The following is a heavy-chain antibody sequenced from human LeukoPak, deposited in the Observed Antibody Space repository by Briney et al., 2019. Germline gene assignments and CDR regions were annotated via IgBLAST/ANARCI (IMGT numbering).Heavy chain of an antibody. CDR1: GGTFSSYA. Sequence: GSSVKVSCKASGGTFSSYAISWVRQAPGQGLEWMGRIIPILGIANYAQKFQGRVTMTTDTSTSTAYMELRSLRSDDTAVYYCARKSGSGYDRLGDAFDIWGQGTMVTVSS. D-gene: IGHD5-12*01. V-gene: IGHV1-69*04. CDR2: IIPILGIA. CDR3: ARKSGSGYDRLGDAFDI. J-gene: IGHJ3*02.